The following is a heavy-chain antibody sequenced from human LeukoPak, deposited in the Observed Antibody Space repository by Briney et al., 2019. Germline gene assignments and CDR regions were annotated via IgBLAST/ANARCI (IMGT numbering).Heavy chain of an antibody. J-gene: IGHJ4*02. CDR2: IYHSGST. Sequence: SETLSLTCTVSVGSINSDYWSWIRQPPGKGLEWIGYIYHSGSTNYNPSLKSRVTISVEKSKNQFSLKLSSVTAADRAVYYCARGWGDRDWGQGTLVTVSS. CDR1: VGSINSDY. D-gene: IGHD3-16*01. V-gene: IGHV4-59*01. CDR3: ARGWGDRD.